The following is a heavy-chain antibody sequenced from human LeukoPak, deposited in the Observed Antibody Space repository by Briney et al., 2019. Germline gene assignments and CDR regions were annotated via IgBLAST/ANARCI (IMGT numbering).Heavy chain of an antibody. D-gene: IGHD3-10*01. CDR3: ASVYGSGTIGY. J-gene: IGHJ4*02. V-gene: IGHV4-34*01. CDR2: INHSGST. CDR1: GGSFSGYY. Sequence: SETPSLTCAVYGGSFSGYYWSWIRQPPGKGLEWIGEINHSGSTNYNPSLKSRVTISVDASKNQFSLKLSSVTAADTAVYYCASVYGSGTIGYWGQGTLVTVSS.